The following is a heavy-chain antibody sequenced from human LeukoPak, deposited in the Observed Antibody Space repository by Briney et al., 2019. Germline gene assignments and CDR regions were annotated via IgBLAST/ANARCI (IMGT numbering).Heavy chain of an antibody. Sequence: SETLSLTCAVSGGSFTGYYWSWIRQSPGKGLEWIGVISHAGSTTYNPSLKSRVIISLDTSKNHVSLSLSALTAADTAVYYCGRDMTTAPGSYDYWGQGALVTVSS. J-gene: IGHJ4*02. V-gene: IGHV4-34*01. CDR1: GGSFTGYY. D-gene: IGHD4-11*01. CDR2: ISHAGST. CDR3: GRDMTTAPGSYDY.